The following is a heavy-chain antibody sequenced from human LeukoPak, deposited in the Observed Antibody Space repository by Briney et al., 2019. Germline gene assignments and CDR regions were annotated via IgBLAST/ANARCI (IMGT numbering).Heavy chain of an antibody. V-gene: IGHV3-9*01. CDR2: ISWNSGSI. D-gene: IGHD3-22*01. CDR1: GFTFDDYA. J-gene: IGHJ3*02. Sequence: GRSLRLSCAAPGFTFDDYAMHWVRQAPGKGLEWVSGISWNSGSIGCADSVKGRFTISRDNAKNSLYLQMNSLRAEDTALYYCAKDLNYYDSSGYGGAFDIWGQGTMVTVSS. CDR3: AKDLNYYDSSGYGGAFDI.